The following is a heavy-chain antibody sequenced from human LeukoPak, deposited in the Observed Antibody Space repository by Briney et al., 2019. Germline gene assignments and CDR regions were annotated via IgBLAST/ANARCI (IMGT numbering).Heavy chain of an antibody. CDR3: ARYYYGSGSYVPH. V-gene: IGHV1-2*02. CDR1: GGTFSSYA. Sequence: ASVKVSCKASGGTFSSYAISWVRQAPGQGLEWMGWINPNSGGTNYAQKFQGRVTMTRDTSISTAYMELSRLRSDDTAVYYCARYYYGSGSYVPHWGQGTLVTVSS. D-gene: IGHD3-10*01. CDR2: INPNSGGT. J-gene: IGHJ4*02.